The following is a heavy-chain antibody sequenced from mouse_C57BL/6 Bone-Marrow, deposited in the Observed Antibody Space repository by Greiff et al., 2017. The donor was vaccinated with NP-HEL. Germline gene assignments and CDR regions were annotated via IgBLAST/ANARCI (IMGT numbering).Heavy chain of an antibody. Sequence: QVQLKESGPELVKPGASVKISCKASGYSFTSYYIHWVKQRPGQGLEWIGWIYPGSGNTKYNEKFKGKATLTADTSSSTAYMQLSSLTSEDSAVYYCARLGYYGTPYWGQGTTLTVSS. D-gene: IGHD1-1*01. CDR3: ARLGYYGTPY. V-gene: IGHV1-66*01. CDR1: GYSFTSYY. J-gene: IGHJ2*01. CDR2: IYPGSGNT.